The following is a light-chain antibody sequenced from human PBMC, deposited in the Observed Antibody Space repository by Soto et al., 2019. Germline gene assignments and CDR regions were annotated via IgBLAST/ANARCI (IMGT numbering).Light chain of an antibody. CDR1: QSVSSNY. V-gene: IGKV3-20*01. CDR2: GAS. CDR3: QQYGSSRFT. J-gene: IGKJ3*01. Sequence: EIVLTQSPGTLSLSPGERATLSCRACQSVSSNYLAWYQQKPGQAPRLLIYGASSRATGVPDRFSGSGSGTDFTLTVSSLAPEDFAVYYCQQYGSSRFTFGPGTKVDIK.